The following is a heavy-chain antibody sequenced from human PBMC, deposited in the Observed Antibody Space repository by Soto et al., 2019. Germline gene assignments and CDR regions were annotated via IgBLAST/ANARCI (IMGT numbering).Heavy chain of an antibody. D-gene: IGHD3-9*01. CDR1: GFTFSNYA. CDR3: AKDLFRDLTGRPRCYFDY. Sequence: EVQLLESGGGLVQPGGSLRLSCAASGFTFSNYAMSWVRQAPGKGLEWVSAISGSGGSKYYADSVKGRFTISRDNSKNTLYLQMNSLRAEDTAVYYCAKDLFRDLTGRPRCYFDYWGQGTLVTVSS. V-gene: IGHV3-23*01. J-gene: IGHJ4*02. CDR2: ISGSGGSK.